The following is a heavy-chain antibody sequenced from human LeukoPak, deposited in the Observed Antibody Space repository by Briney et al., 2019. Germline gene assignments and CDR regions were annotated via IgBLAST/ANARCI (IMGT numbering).Heavy chain of an antibody. Sequence: GGSLRLSCAASGFTFSSYAMHWVRQAPGKGLEWVAVISYDGGNKYYADSVKGRFTISRDNSKNTLYLQMNSLRAEDTAVYYCARGIVVVMGGFDYWGQGTLVTVSS. CDR3: ARGIVVVMGGFDY. CDR2: ISYDGGNK. J-gene: IGHJ4*02. D-gene: IGHD3-22*01. CDR1: GFTFSSYA. V-gene: IGHV3-30-3*01.